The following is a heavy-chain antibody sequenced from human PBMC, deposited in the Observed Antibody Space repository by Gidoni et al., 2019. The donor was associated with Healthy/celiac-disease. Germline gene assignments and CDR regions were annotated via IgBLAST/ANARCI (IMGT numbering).Heavy chain of an antibody. V-gene: IGHV3-23*04. CDR2: SSGSGAST. Sequence: EVQLVESGGGLVQPGGSLRLSCAASGFTFSNYVMSWVRQAPGKGLEWVSGSSGSGASTYHADSVEGRFTISRDNSKNTLYLQMNSLRVEDTAVYYCAKGRYCSGGSCSSDFHYWGQGTLVTVSS. CDR3: AKGRYCSGGSCSSDFHY. D-gene: IGHD2-15*01. J-gene: IGHJ4*02. CDR1: GFTFSNYV.